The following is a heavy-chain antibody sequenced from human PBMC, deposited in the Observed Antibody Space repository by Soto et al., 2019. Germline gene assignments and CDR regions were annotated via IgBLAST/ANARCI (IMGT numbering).Heavy chain of an antibody. CDR2: ISYDGSNK. J-gene: IGHJ1*01. V-gene: IGHV3-30-3*01. Sequence: PGGSLRLSCAASGFTFSSYAMHWVRQAPGKGLEWVAVISYDGSNKYYADSVKGRFTISRDNSKNTLYLQMNSLRAEDTAVYYCARDAVGANGGVYFQHWGQGTLVTVSS. CDR3: ARDAVGANGGVYFQH. CDR1: GFTFSSYA. D-gene: IGHD1-26*01.